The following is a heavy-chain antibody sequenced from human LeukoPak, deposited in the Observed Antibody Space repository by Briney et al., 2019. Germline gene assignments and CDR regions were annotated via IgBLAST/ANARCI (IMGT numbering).Heavy chain of an antibody. D-gene: IGHD4-17*01. V-gene: IGHV3-21*01. CDR1: GFTFSSYS. Sequence: GGSLRLSCAASGFTFSSYSMNWVRQAPGKGLEWVSSISSSSSYIYYADSVKGRFTISRDNAKNSLYLQMNSLRAEDAAVYYRANSYGAASFDYWGQGTLVTVSS. CDR3: ANSYGAASFDY. CDR2: ISSSSSYI. J-gene: IGHJ4*02.